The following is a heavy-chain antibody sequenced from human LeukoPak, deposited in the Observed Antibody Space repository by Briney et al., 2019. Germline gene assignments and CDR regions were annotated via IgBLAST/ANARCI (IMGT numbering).Heavy chain of an antibody. V-gene: IGHV4-61*02. Sequence: SETLSLTCTVSGGSISSGSYYWSWIRQPAGAGLEWIGRIHISGSTDYNPSLRSRVTISVDTSKSQFSLKLNSVTAADTAVYYCAREEITVVRGVHFDYWGQGTLATVSS. CDR1: GGSISSGSYY. CDR3: AREEITVVRGVHFDY. D-gene: IGHD3-10*01. CDR2: IHISGST. J-gene: IGHJ4*02.